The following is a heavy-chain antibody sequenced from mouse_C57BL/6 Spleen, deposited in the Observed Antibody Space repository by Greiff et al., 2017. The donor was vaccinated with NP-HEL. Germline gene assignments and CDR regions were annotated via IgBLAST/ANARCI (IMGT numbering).Heavy chain of an antibody. D-gene: IGHD1-1*01. J-gene: IGHJ4*01. Sequence: EVMLVESGGGLVKPGGSLKLSCAASGFTFSDYGMHWVRQAPEKGLEWVAYISSGSSTIYYADTVKGRFTISRDNAKNTLFLQMTSLRSEDTAMYNCASDYYGSSFYAMDYWGQGTSVTVSS. CDR3: ASDYYGSSFYAMDY. CDR1: GFTFSDYG. V-gene: IGHV5-17*01. CDR2: ISSGSSTI.